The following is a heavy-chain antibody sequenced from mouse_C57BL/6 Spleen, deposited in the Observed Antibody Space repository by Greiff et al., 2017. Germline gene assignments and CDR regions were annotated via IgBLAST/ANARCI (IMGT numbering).Heavy chain of an antibody. CDR3: ARTFWDQRGAMDY. CDR2: INPSNGGT. D-gene: IGHD4-1*01. Sequence: QVQLKQPGTELVKPGASVKLSCKASGYTFTSYWMHWVKQRPGQGLEWIGNINPSNGGTNYNEKFKSKATLTVDKSSSTAYMQFSSLTSEDAAVYYCARTFWDQRGAMDYWGQGTSVTVSS. J-gene: IGHJ4*01. CDR1: GYTFTSYW. V-gene: IGHV1-53*01.